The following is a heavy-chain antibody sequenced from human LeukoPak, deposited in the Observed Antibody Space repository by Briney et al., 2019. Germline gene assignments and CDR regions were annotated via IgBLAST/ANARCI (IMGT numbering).Heavy chain of an antibody. CDR2: IYPGDSNT. CDR3: ATPPLYCNSTTCSHFYFDY. J-gene: IGHJ4*02. V-gene: IGHV5-51*01. Sequence: GESLKISCKGSGYSFTTYWIGWVRQMPGKGLEWMGIIYPGDSNTRYRPSFQGQVTISADKSISTAYLQWSSLKASDTAMYYCATPPLYCNSTTCSHFYFDYWSQETLVTVSS. CDR1: GYSFTTYW. D-gene: IGHD2-2*01.